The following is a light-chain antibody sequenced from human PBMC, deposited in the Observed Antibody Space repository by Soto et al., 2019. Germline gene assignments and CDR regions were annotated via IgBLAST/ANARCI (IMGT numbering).Light chain of an antibody. CDR2: DVN. CDR1: SSDVGAYNF. J-gene: IGLJ1*01. CDR3: CSYAGTYTDV. V-gene: IGLV2-11*01. Sequence: QSALTQPRSVSGSPGQSVTISCTGSSSDVGAYNFVSWYQQHPGKAPKLIISDVNKRPSGVPHRFSGSKSGNTASLTISGLQADDEADYYCCSYAGTYTDVFGTGTKLTVL.